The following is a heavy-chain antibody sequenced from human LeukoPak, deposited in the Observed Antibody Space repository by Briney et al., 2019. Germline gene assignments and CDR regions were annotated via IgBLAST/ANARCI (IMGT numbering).Heavy chain of an antibody. CDR1: GYTLTEVS. D-gene: IGHD4-17*01. J-gene: IGHJ4*02. V-gene: IGHV1-24*01. CDR2: FDPADGEP. Sequence: ASVKVSCKLSGYTLTEVSMHWVRQAPGKGLEGMGGFDPADGEPIYAQKFQGRVTMSEDTSTDTAYMDLSSLRSEDTAVYYCATEVVGYGDVHYFDSWGQGTLVTVSS. CDR3: ATEVVGYGDVHYFDS.